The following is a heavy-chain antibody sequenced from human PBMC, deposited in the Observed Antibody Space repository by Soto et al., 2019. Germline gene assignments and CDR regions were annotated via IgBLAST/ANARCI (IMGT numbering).Heavy chain of an antibody. J-gene: IGHJ4*02. Sequence: QVQLQESGPGLVKPSGTLSLTCAVSSDSISSSNWWSWVRQPPGKGLEWIGEIYHSGSTNYNPSLKSRVTISVDKSKNQFSLKLSSVTAADTAVYYCARDRIAAAGTSSAGIDYWGQGTLVTVSS. CDR1: SDSISSSNW. CDR3: ARDRIAAAGTSSAGIDY. CDR2: IYHSGST. D-gene: IGHD6-13*01. V-gene: IGHV4-4*02.